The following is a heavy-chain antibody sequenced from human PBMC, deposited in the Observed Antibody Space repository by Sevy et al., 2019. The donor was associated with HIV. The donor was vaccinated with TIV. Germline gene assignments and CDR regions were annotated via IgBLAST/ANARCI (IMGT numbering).Heavy chain of an antibody. D-gene: IGHD3-3*01. V-gene: IGHV3-33*01. CDR2: IWYDGSNK. J-gene: IGHJ6*02. CDR1: GFTFSSYG. CDR3: AREYYDFWSGYHYYYYYGMDV. Sequence: GGSLRLSCAASGFTFSSYGMHWVRQAPGKGLEWVAVIWYDGSNKYYADSVKGRFTISRDNSKNRLYLQMNSLRAEDTAVYYCAREYYDFWSGYHYYYYYGMDVWGQGTTVTVSS.